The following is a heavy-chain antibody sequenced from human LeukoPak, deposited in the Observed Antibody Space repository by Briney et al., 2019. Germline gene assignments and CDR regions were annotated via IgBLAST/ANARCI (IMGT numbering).Heavy chain of an antibody. D-gene: IGHD3-3*01. CDR3: AAAYFGVDQYYYGMDV. CDR2: ISRSGGST. Sequence: PGGSLRLSCVASGFTFRSNAMNWVRQAPGKGLEWVSAISRSGGSTYSADSVKGRFTISRDTSKNTLYLQMNSLRAEDTAVYYCAAAYFGVDQYYYGMDVWGQGTTVTVSS. J-gene: IGHJ6*02. CDR1: GFTFRSNA. V-gene: IGHV3-23*01.